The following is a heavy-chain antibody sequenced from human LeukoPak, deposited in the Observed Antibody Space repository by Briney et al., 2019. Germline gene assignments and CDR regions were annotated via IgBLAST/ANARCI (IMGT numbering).Heavy chain of an antibody. V-gene: IGHV3-21*01. CDR1: GFTFSSYS. J-gene: IGHJ4*02. Sequence: GGSLRLSCAASGFTFSSYSMNWVRQAPGKGLEWVSSIISSSSYIYYADSVKGRFTISRDNAKNSLYLQMNSLRAEDTAVYYCARDVGIQLWPSYYFDYWGQGTLVTVSS. D-gene: IGHD5-18*01. CDR3: ARDVGIQLWPSYYFDY. CDR2: IISSSSYI.